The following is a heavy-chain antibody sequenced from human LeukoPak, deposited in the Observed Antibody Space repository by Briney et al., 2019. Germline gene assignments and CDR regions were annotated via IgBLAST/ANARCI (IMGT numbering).Heavy chain of an antibody. V-gene: IGHV3-66*01. D-gene: IGHD4-17*01. J-gene: IGHJ3*02. CDR3: AQGSTVTIDAFDI. Sequence: GGSLRLSCAASGFTVSSNYMSWVRQAPGKGLEWVSVIYSGGSTYYADSVKGRFTISRDNSKNTLYLQMNSLRAEDTAVYYCAQGSTVTIDAFDIWGQGTMVTVSS. CDR1: GFTVSSNY. CDR2: IYSGGST.